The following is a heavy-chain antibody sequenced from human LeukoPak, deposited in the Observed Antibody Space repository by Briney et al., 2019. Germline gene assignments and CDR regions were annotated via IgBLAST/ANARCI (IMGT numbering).Heavy chain of an antibody. Sequence: GGSLRLSCAASGFTFSSYAMSWVREAPGKGLEWVSAMSGSGGSTYYAGSVKGRFTSSRENSKNPLYLQMNSLRAEDTAVYYCAKDQQTSYCSGGSCYTSFDYWGQGTLVTVSS. CDR1: GFTFSSYA. CDR2: MSGSGGST. V-gene: IGHV3-23*01. J-gene: IGHJ4*02. D-gene: IGHD2-15*01. CDR3: AKDQQTSYCSGGSCYTSFDY.